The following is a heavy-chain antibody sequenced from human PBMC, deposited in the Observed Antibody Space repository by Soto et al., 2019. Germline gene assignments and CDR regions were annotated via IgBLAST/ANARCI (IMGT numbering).Heavy chain of an antibody. J-gene: IGHJ4*02. V-gene: IGHV3-33*06. Sequence: GGSLRLSCAASGFTFSSYGMHWVRQAPGKGLEWVAVIWYDGSNKYYADSVRGRFTISRGNSKNTVYLQMNSLRAEDTAVYYCAKAVYSNYCPASWGQGTLVTVSS. CDR1: GFTFSSYG. CDR3: AKAVYSNYCPAS. CDR2: IWYDGSNK. D-gene: IGHD4-4*01.